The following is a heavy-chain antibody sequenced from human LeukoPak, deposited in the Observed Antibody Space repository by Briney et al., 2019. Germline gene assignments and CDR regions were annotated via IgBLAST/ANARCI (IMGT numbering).Heavy chain of an antibody. Sequence: SVKVSCKASGGTFSSYAISWVRQAPGQALEWMGWITPFNGNTNYAQKFQDRVTITRDRSMSTAYMELSSLRSEDTAMYYCARSNNDAFDIWGRGTMVTVSS. CDR2: ITPFNGNT. V-gene: IGHV1-45*02. J-gene: IGHJ3*02. CDR1: GGTFSSYA. CDR3: ARSNNDAFDI.